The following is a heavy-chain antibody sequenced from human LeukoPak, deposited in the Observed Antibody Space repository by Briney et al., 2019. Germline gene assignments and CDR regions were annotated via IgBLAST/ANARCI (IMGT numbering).Heavy chain of an antibody. D-gene: IGHD3-10*01. CDR2: ISAYNGNT. J-gene: IGHJ4*02. V-gene: IGHV1-18*01. CDR1: GYTFTSYA. Sequence: GASVKVSCKASGYTFTSYAMNWVRQAPGQGLEWMGWISAYNGNTNYAQKLQGRVTMTTDTSTSTAYMELRSLRSDDTAVYYCARDLSGSGSSDYWGQGTLVTVSS. CDR3: ARDLSGSGSSDY.